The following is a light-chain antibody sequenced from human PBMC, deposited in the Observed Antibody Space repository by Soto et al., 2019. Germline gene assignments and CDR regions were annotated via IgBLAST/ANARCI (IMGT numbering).Light chain of an antibody. CDR1: ALPKQY. Sequence: SYELTQPPSVSVSPGQTARITCSGDALPKQYAYWYQQKPGQAPVLVIYKDSERPSGIPERFSGSSSGTTVTLTISGVQAEDEAAYYCQSADSSCTVVFGGGTKVTVL. CDR3: QSADSSCTVV. CDR2: KDS. J-gene: IGLJ2*01. V-gene: IGLV3-25*03.